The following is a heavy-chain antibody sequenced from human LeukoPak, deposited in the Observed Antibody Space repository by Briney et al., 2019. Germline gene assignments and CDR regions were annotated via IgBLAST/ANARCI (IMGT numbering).Heavy chain of an antibody. Sequence: SETLSLTCAVYGGSFSGYYWSWIRQPPGKGPEWIGEINHSGSTNYNPSLKSRVTISVDTSKNQFSLKLSSVTAADTAVYYCAGRRWYSYGFGGISYYYYGMDVWGQGTTVTVSS. CDR2: INHSGST. D-gene: IGHD5-18*01. CDR1: GGSFSGYY. V-gene: IGHV4-34*01. J-gene: IGHJ6*02. CDR3: AGRRWYSYGFGGISYYYYGMDV.